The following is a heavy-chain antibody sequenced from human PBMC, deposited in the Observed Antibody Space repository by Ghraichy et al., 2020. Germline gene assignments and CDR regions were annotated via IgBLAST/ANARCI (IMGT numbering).Heavy chain of an antibody. J-gene: IGHJ4*03. V-gene: IGHV1-18*04. Sequence: ASVKVSCKASGYTFTSYGISWVRQAPGQGLEWMGWISGYSGNTNYARILQGRVTMTTDTSTSTAYMELRSMRSDDTAVDYCARDDTLGFFDSGCQGTLVPVSS. D-gene: IGHD2-2*02. CDR3: ARDDTLGFFDS. CDR2: ISGYSGNT. CDR1: GYTFTSYG.